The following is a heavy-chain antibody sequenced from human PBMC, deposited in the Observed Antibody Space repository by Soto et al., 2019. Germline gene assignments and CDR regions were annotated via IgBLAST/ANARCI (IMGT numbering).Heavy chain of an antibody. CDR3: AKDRRAVAVHYYFYY. CDR1: GFTFSSSG. D-gene: IGHD6-19*01. Sequence: QVQLVESGGGVVQPGRSLRLSCAASGFTFSSSGMNWVRQAPGKGLEWVAVISYDGSNKYYADSVKGRFTISRDNSKNKLYLQMNSLRAEDTAVYYCAKDRRAVAVHYYFYYWGQGTLVTVSS. CDR2: ISYDGSNK. J-gene: IGHJ4*02. V-gene: IGHV3-30*18.